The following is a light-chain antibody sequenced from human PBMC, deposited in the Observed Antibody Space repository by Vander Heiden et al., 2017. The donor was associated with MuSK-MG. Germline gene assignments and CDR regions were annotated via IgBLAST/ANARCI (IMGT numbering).Light chain of an antibody. CDR3: QQYNSWPPIT. Sequence: EIVMTQSTATLSVSPGERATLSCRASQSVSSSLAWYQQKPGQAPRLLIYDASSRATGIPARFSGSGSGTEFTLTISSLQSEDFAVYYCQQYNSWPPITFGQGTRLEIK. CDR1: QSVSSS. CDR2: DAS. J-gene: IGKJ5*01. V-gene: IGKV3-15*01.